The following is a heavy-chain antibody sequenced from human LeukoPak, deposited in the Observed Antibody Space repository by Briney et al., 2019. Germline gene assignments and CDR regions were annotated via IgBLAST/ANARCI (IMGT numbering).Heavy chain of an antibody. D-gene: IGHD6-6*01. V-gene: IGHV1-2*02. J-gene: IGHJ5*02. CDR2: VNPNSGGT. CDR3: ARDLSIAARPTFDP. CDR1: GYTFTSYA. Sequence: ASVKVSCKASGYTFTSYAMNWVRQAPGQGLEWMGCVNPNSGGTNYAQKFQGRVTMTRDTSISTAYMELSRLRSDDTAVYYCARDLSIAARPTFDPWGQGTLVTVSS.